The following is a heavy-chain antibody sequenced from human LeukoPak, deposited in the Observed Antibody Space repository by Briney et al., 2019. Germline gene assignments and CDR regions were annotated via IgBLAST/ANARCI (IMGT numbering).Heavy chain of an antibody. V-gene: IGHV4-59*11. CDR3: ARDSSGYRRGSFDY. Sequence: SETLSLTCTVSGGSISTHYWSWIRQPPGKGLERIGYIYYSGSTNYNLSLKSRVTISVDTSKNQFSLKLSSVTAADTAVYYCARDSSGYRRGSFDYWGQGTLVTVSS. CDR1: GGSISTHY. J-gene: IGHJ4*02. CDR2: IYYSGST. D-gene: IGHD3-22*01.